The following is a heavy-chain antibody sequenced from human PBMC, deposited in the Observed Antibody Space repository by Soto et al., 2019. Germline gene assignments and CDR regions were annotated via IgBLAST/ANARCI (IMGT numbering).Heavy chain of an antibody. Sequence: ASVKVSCNASGYTFTSYAMHWVRQAPGQRLEWMGWINAGNGNTKYSQKFQGRVTITRDTSASTAYMELSSLRSEDTAVYYCAREGPPNYYDSSGYYRYWGQGTLVTVSS. CDR3: AREGPPNYYDSSGYYRY. D-gene: IGHD3-22*01. CDR2: INAGNGNT. V-gene: IGHV1-3*01. CDR1: GYTFTSYA. J-gene: IGHJ4*02.